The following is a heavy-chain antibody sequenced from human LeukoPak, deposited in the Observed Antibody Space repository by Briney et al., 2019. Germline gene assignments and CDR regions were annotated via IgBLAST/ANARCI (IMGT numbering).Heavy chain of an antibody. V-gene: IGHV3-21*01. D-gene: IGHD3-16*01. CDR1: GFTFSSYS. Sequence: GGSLRLSCAASGFTFSSYSMNWVRQAPGKGLEWVSSISSSSSYIYYADSVKGRFTISRDNAKNSLYLQMNSLRAEDTAVYYCARDGGNYYYYGMDVWGHGTTVTVSS. CDR2: ISSSSSYI. J-gene: IGHJ6*02. CDR3: ARDGGNYYYYGMDV.